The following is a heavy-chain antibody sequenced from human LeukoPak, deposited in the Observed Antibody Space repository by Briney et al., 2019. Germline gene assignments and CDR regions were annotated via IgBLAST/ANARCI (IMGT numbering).Heavy chain of an antibody. CDR3: ARATSGSYPH. CDR2: VYYSGST. Sequence: SETLSLTCTVSGGSISSSSYYWGWIRQPPGKGLEWIGSVYYSGSTYYNPSLKSRVTISVDTSKNQFSLKLSSVTAADTAVYYCARATSGSYPHWGQGTLVTVSS. CDR1: GGSISSSSYY. V-gene: IGHV4-39*01. D-gene: IGHD1-26*01. J-gene: IGHJ4*02.